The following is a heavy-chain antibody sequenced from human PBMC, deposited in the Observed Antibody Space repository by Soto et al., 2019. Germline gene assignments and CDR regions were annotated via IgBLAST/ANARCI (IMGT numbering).Heavy chain of an antibody. D-gene: IGHD3-22*01. CDR1: GGTFSSYA. CDR3: AREGTMIVVVISRDNAFDI. J-gene: IGHJ3*02. V-gene: IGHV1-69*13. Sequence: GASVKVSCKASGGTFSSYAISWVRQAPGQGLEWMGGIIPIFGTANYAQKFQGRVTITADESTSTAYMELSSLRSEDTAVYYCAREGTMIVVVISRDNAFDIWGQGTMVTVSS. CDR2: IIPIFGTA.